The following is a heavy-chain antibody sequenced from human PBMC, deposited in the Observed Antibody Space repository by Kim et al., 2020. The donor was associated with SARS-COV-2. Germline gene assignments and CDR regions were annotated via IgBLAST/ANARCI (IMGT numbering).Heavy chain of an antibody. CDR3: ASGGELDRHVES. J-gene: IGHJ5*02. Sequence: SETLSLTCSVSGASISSRNYYWGWIRQPPGKGLEWIGSMYHSGTTYYNSSLKSRATISVDTSKNQLSLNLRSVTAADTAVYYCASGGELDRHVESWGQGTLVTVSS. V-gene: IGHV4-39*01. D-gene: IGHD1-1*01. CDR2: MYHSGTT. CDR1: GASISSRNYY.